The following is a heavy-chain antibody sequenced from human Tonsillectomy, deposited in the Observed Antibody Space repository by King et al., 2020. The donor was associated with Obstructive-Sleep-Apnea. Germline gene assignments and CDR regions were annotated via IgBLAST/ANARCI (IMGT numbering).Heavy chain of an antibody. CDR2: IYSGGST. D-gene: IGHD5-24*01. Sequence: VQLVESGGGLVQPGGSLRLSCAASGFTVSSNYMSWVRQAPGKGLEWVAVIYSGGSTYYADSVKGRFTISRHNSKNTLYLQMNSLRAEDTAVYYCARDIGGRDGYLPGFVYWGQGTLVTVSS. J-gene: IGHJ4*02. CDR1: GFTVSSNY. CDR3: ARDIGGRDGYLPGFVY. V-gene: IGHV3-53*04.